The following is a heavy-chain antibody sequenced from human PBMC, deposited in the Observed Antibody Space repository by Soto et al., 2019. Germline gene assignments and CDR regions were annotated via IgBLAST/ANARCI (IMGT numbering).Heavy chain of an antibody. J-gene: IGHJ6*03. Sequence: LVESGGAVVKPGGSLRLSCAGSGFTFSNHYMFWFRQAPGKGPEWVSYIGTTGSIIYYADSVEGRFTISRDNAQNRLFLEMNNLRAEDAAIYYCAMADYFYMDVWVKGTTVTVSS. CDR2: IGTTGSII. CDR3: AMADYFYMDV. V-gene: IGHV3-11*01. CDR1: GFTFSNHY.